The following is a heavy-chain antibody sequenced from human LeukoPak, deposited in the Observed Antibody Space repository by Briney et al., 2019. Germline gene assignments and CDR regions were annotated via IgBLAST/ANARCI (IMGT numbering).Heavy chain of an antibody. V-gene: IGHV4-61*02. Sequence: SQTLSLTCTVSGGSFNSGSYYWSCIGQPAGKGLEWVGRIYTSGSTNYNPSLKSRVTISVDTSKNQFSLQLTSVTAADTAVYYCARAMRVDRFFDYWGQGILVTVSS. D-gene: IGHD5-12*01. CDR1: GGSFNSGSYY. CDR2: IYTSGST. J-gene: IGHJ4*02. CDR3: ARAMRVDRFFDY.